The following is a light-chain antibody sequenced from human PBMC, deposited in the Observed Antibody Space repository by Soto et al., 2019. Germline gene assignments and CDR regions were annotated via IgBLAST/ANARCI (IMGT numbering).Light chain of an antibody. CDR3: SSYTSSSLSV. Sequence: QSALTQPASVSGSPGQSITISCTGTSSDVGGYNYVSWYQQHPGKAPKLMIYDVSNRPSGVSNRFSVSKSGNTASLTISGLQAEDEADYYCSSYTSSSLSVFGTGTKVTVL. CDR1: SSDVGGYNY. J-gene: IGLJ1*01. CDR2: DVS. V-gene: IGLV2-14*01.